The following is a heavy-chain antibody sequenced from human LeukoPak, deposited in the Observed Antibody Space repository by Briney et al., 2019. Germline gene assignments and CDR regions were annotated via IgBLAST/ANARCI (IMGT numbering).Heavy chain of an antibody. CDR1: GFSLSTPGVG. J-gene: IGHJ4*02. V-gene: IGHV2-5*01. CDR2: IYWNDDK. CDR3: AHYVDTAGGGVYFDY. D-gene: IGHD5-18*01. Sequence: SGPTLAKPTQILTLSCIFSGFSLSTPGVGVGRIRQPSVKVLEWLALIYWNDDKRYNSSLKSRLTISKNTSRNQVVLTMTNMDPVDTAIYYCAHYVDTAGGGVYFDYWGQGTLVPVSS.